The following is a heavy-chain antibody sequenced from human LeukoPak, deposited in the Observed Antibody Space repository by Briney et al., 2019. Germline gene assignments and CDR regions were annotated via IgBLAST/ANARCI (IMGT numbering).Heavy chain of an antibody. J-gene: IGHJ6*04. V-gene: IGHV3-30*18. CDR3: AKEDGSGSPVTDYGMDV. Sequence: GGSLRLSCAASGFTFSSYGMHWVRQAPGKGLEWVAVISYDGSNKYYADSVKGRFTISRDNSKNTLYLQMNSLRAEDTAVYYCAKEDGSGSPVTDYGMDVWGKGTTVTVSS. CDR2: ISYDGSNK. CDR1: GFTFSSYG. D-gene: IGHD3-10*01.